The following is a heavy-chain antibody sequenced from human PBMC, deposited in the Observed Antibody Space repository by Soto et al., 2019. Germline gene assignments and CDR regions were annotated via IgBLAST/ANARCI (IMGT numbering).Heavy chain of an antibody. D-gene: IGHD3-10*01. J-gene: IGHJ6*03. V-gene: IGHV4-34*01. Sequence: SETLSLTCAVYGGSFSGYYWSWIRQPPGRGLEWIGEINHSGSTNYNPSLKSRVTISVDTSKNQFSLKLSSVTAADTAVYYCAREGITMVRGGNYMDVWGKGTTVTVSS. CDR2: INHSGST. CDR1: GGSFSGYY. CDR3: AREGITMVRGGNYMDV.